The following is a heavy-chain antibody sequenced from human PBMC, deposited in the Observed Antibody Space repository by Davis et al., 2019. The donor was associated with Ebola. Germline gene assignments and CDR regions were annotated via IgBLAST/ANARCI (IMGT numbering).Heavy chain of an antibody. CDR2: ISGSGGST. V-gene: IGHV3-23*01. Sequence: GESLKISCAASGFTFSSYAMSWVRQAPGKGLEWVSAISGSGGSTYYADSVKGRFTISRDNSKNTLYLQMNNLGAEDTAVYYCAKDHRTWQLDHYYGMDVWGQGTTVTVSS. CDR3: AKDHRTWQLDHYYGMDV. J-gene: IGHJ6*02. CDR1: GFTFSSYA. D-gene: IGHD3/OR15-3a*01.